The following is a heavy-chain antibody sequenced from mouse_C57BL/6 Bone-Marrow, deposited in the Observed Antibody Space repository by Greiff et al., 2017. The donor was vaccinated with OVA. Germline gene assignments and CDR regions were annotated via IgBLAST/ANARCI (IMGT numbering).Heavy chain of an antibody. V-gene: IGHV1-62-2*01. D-gene: IGHD2-3*01. J-gene: IGHJ3*01. CDR2: FYPGSGSI. Sequence: VKLQQSGAELVKPGASVKLSCKASGYTFTEYTIHWVKQRSGQGLEWIGWFYPGSGSIKYNEKFKAKATLTADKSSSTVYMELSRLTSEDSAVYFCARPRGGGYDGYYGWFAYWGQGTLVTVSA. CDR3: ARPRGGGYDGYYGWFAY. CDR1: GYTFTEYT.